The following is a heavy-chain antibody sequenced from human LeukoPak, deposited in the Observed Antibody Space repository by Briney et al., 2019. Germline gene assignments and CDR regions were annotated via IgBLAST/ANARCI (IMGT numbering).Heavy chain of an antibody. CDR3: ARQSPPSDTAMAIDY. CDR2: IYYSGST. V-gene: IGHV4-59*08. CDR1: GGSISSYY. J-gene: IGHJ4*02. D-gene: IGHD5-18*01. Sequence: SETLSLTCTVSGGSISSYYWSWIRQPPGKGLEWIGYIYYSGSTNYNPSLKSRVTISVDTSKNQFSLKLSSVTAVDTAVYYCARQSPPSDTAMAIDYWGQGTLVTVSS.